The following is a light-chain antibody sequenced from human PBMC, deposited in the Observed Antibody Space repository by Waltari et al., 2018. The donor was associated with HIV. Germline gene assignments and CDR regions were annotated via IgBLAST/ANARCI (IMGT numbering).Light chain of an antibody. V-gene: IGLV3-25*03. CDR3: QSADSSGAWV. CDR1: ALSNHH. CDR2: KDN. J-gene: IGLJ3*02. Sequence: SYDLTHPPSVSLSPGQTARTACSGDALSNHHSSWYQQRPGEAPGLLIYKDNERPSGIPERFSGSSSGTTVTLTIAGVQADDEADYWCQSADSSGAWVFGGGTKLTVL.